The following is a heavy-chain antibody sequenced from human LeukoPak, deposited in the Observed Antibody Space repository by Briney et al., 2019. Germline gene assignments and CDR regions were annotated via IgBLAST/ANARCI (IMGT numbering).Heavy chain of an antibody. J-gene: IGHJ4*02. CDR1: GYTFTGYY. CDR2: INPNSGGT. CDR3: ARVRGVGATAFFGY. D-gene: IGHD1-26*01. Sequence: ASVKVSCKASGYTFTGYYMHWVRQAPGQGLEWMGWINPNSGGTNYAQKFQGRVTMTRDTSISTAYMELSRLRSDDTAVYYCARVRGVGATAFFGYWGQGTLVTVSS. V-gene: IGHV1-2*02.